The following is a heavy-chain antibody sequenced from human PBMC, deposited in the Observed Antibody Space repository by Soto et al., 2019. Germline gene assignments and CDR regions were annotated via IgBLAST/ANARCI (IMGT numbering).Heavy chain of an antibody. CDR1: GYTFTNYG. D-gene: IGHD2-21*02. CDR2: VSGYNGNT. Sequence: QVQLVQSGAEVKKPGASVRVSCKASGYTFTNYGISWVRQAPGQGLEWMGWVSGYNGNTNYAQKLRGRVTMTTDTSTSTAYMELRTLRSDDTAVYYCARYEGSHGCDSGGQGTLVTVSS. J-gene: IGHJ4*02. V-gene: IGHV1-18*04. CDR3: ARYEGSHGCDS.